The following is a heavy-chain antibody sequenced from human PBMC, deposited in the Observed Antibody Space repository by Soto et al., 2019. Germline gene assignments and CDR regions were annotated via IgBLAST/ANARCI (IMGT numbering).Heavy chain of an antibody. Sequence: GASGKVSCKASGGTFSSYAISWVRQAPRQGLEWMGGIIPIFGTANYAQKFQGRVTITADESTSTAYMELSSLRSEDTAVYYCASSRGCISTSCYSSGYYYGMDVWGQGTTVTVSS. CDR1: GGTFSSYA. CDR2: IIPIFGTA. V-gene: IGHV1-69*13. CDR3: ASSRGCISTSCYSSGYYYGMDV. D-gene: IGHD2-2*01. J-gene: IGHJ6*02.